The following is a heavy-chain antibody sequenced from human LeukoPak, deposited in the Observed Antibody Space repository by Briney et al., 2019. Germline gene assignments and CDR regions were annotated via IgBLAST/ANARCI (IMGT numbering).Heavy chain of an antibody. CDR2: INHSGST. CDR3: ARGGPWVLWMVRGVINWFDP. CDR1: GGSFSGYY. V-gene: IGHV4-34*01. Sequence: PSETLSLTCAVYGGSFSGYYWSWIRQPPGKGLEWMGEINHSGSTNYNPSLKSRVTISVDTSKNQFSLKLSSVTAADTAVYYCARGGPWVLWMVRGVINWFDPWGQGTLVTVSS. D-gene: IGHD3-10*01. J-gene: IGHJ5*02.